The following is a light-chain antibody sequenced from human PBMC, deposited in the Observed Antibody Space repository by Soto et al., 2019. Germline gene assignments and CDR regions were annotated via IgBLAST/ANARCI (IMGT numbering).Light chain of an antibody. Sequence: SYELTQTSSVSVAPGQTARISCGGNNIGGKSVHWYQQKPGQAPVVVVYDDSDRPSGIPERFSGSNSGNTATLTISRVEAGDAADYHCQVWDDNSDHHVFGTGTKLTVL. CDR3: QVWDDNSDHHV. J-gene: IGLJ1*01. CDR2: DDS. CDR1: NIGGKS. V-gene: IGLV3-21*02.